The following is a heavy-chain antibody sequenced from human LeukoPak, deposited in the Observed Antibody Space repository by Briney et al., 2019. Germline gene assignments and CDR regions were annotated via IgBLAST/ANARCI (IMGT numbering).Heavy chain of an antibody. D-gene: IGHD6-13*01. CDR3: ARVRIGQQLDKYYYYAVDV. Sequence: APVKVSCKASGYTFTGYYMHWVRQAPGQGLEWMAWINPNSGGTNYAQKFQGRVTMTTDTSISTAYMEVTRLRSDDTAVYYCARVRIGQQLDKYYYYAVDVWGQGTTVTVSS. CDR1: GYTFTGYY. V-gene: IGHV1-2*02. J-gene: IGHJ6*02. CDR2: INPNSGGT.